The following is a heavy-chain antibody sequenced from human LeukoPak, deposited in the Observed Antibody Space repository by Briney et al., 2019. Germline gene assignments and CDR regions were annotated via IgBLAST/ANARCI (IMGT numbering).Heavy chain of an antibody. CDR2: INHSGST. J-gene: IGHJ6*02. V-gene: IGHV4-34*01. D-gene: IGHD5-18*01. Sequence: PSETLSLTCAVYGGSFSGYYWSWIRQPPGKGLEWIGEINHSGSTNYNPSLKSRVTISVDTSKDQFSLKLSSVTAADTAVYYCARDSALWRPDYYYGMDVWGQGTTVTVSS. CDR3: ARDSALWRPDYYYGMDV. CDR1: GGSFSGYY.